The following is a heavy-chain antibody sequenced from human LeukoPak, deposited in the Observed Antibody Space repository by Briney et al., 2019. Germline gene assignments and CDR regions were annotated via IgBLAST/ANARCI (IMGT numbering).Heavy chain of an antibody. V-gene: IGHV3-48*03. Sequence: PGGSLRLSCAASEFTFNSYDMNWVRQAPGKGLEWVSYISNGGSRTYYADSVKGRFTISRDNAKNSLYLKMNSLRAEDTAIYYCARRYCSSTSCTMDVWGKGTTVTVSS. D-gene: IGHD2-2*01. CDR1: EFTFNSYD. CDR3: ARRYCSSTSCTMDV. J-gene: IGHJ6*04. CDR2: ISNGGSRT.